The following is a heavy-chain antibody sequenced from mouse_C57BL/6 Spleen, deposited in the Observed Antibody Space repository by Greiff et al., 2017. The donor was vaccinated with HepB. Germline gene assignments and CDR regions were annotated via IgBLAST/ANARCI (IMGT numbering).Heavy chain of an antibody. V-gene: IGHV1-7*01. CDR1: GYTFTSYW. J-gene: IGHJ2*01. D-gene: IGHD1-1*01. Sequence: VKLMESGAELAKPGASVKLSCKASGYTFTSYWMHWVKQRPGQGLEWIGYINPSSGYTKYNQKFKEKATLTADKSSSTAYMQLSSLTFEHSAVYYCARAPDYYGSPFDYWGQGTTLTVSS. CDR2: INPSSGYT. CDR3: ARAPDYYGSPFDY.